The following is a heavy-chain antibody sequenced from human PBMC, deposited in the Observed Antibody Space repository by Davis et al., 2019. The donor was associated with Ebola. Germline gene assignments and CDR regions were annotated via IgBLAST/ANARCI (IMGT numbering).Heavy chain of an antibody. CDR2: INPNSGGT. Sequence: ASVKVSCKASGYTFTSYGISWVRQAPGQGLEWMGWINPNSGGTNYAQKFQGRVTMTRDTSISTAYMELSRLRSDDTAVYYCARGASSSWYKGGFYNWFDPWGQGTLVTVSS. CDR1: GYTFTSYG. D-gene: IGHD6-13*01. CDR3: ARGASSSWYKGGFYNWFDP. J-gene: IGHJ5*02. V-gene: IGHV1-2*02.